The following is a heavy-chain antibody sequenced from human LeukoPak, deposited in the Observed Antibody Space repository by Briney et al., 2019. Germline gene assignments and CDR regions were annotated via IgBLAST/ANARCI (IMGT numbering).Heavy chain of an antibody. CDR1: GGSFSGYY. V-gene: IGHV4-34*01. Sequence: SETLSLTCAVYGGSFSGYYWSWIRQPPGKGLEGIGEINHSGSTNYNPSLKSRVTISVDTSKNQFSLKLSSVTAADTAVYYCARAPDSSGYSYAFDIWGQGTMVTVSS. CDR3: ARAPDSSGYSYAFDI. D-gene: IGHD3-22*01. CDR2: INHSGST. J-gene: IGHJ3*02.